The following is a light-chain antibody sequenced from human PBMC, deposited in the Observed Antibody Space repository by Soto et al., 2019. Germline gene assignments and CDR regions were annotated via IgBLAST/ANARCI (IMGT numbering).Light chain of an antibody. CDR1: QSISSW. Sequence: DIQRTQSPSTMSGSVGDRVTITCRASQSISSWLAWYQQKPGKAPKLLIYKASTLKSGVPSRFSVSGSGTECTLTISSLKNDDFATYYCQHYNSYPEAFGQGTKVDIK. J-gene: IGKJ1*01. CDR2: KAS. CDR3: QHYNSYPEA. V-gene: IGKV1-5*03.